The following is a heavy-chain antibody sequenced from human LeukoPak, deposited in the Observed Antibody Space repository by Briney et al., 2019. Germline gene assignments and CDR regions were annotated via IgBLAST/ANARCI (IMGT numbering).Heavy chain of an antibody. Sequence: GGSLRLSCAASGFTFSSYSMNWVRQAPGKGLEWVSSISSSSSYIYYADSAKGRFTISRDNAKNSLYLQMNSLRAEDTAVYCCAREGPEMATPDAFDIWGQGTMVTVSS. D-gene: IGHD5-24*01. J-gene: IGHJ3*02. V-gene: IGHV3-21*01. CDR1: GFTFSSYS. CDR2: ISSSSSYI. CDR3: AREGPEMATPDAFDI.